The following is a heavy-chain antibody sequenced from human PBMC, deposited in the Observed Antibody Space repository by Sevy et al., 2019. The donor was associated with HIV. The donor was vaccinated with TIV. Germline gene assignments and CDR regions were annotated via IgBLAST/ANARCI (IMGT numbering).Heavy chain of an antibody. CDR1: GFTFSNYA. V-gene: IGHV3-23*01. CDR3: AKDSGDDNYGLFDY. D-gene: IGHD5-18*01. CDR2: ISGRGDNT. J-gene: IGHJ4*02. Sequence: GGSLRLSCGASGFTFSNYAMSWVRQAPGKGLEWVSSISGRGDNTYNADSVKGRFTVSRDNSKNTLYLQMNSLRAEDTAVYYCAKDSGDDNYGLFDYWGQGTLVTVSS.